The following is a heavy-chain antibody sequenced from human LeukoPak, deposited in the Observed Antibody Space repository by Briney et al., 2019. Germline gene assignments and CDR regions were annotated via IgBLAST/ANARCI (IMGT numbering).Heavy chain of an antibody. J-gene: IGHJ4*02. CDR3: ARGGYSGTYYFDY. D-gene: IGHD1-26*01. V-gene: IGHV3-33*08. Sequence: GRSLRLSCAASGFTFSSYGLHWVRQAPGKGLEWLAVVWYDGSNIQYVDSVKGRFTISRDNSKSTLYLQMNSLTAEDTAVYYCARGGYSGTYYFDYWGQGTLVAVSS. CDR1: GFTFSSYG. CDR2: VWYDGSNI.